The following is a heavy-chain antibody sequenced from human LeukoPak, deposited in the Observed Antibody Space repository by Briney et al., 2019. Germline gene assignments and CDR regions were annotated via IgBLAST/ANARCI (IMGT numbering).Heavy chain of an antibody. Sequence: GGSLRLSCAASGFTVSSNYMSWVRQAPGKGLEWVSVIYSGGSTYYADSVKGRFTISRHNSKNTLYLRMNSLRAEDTAVYYCARSGYCSSTSCYQVYGMDVWGQGTTVTVSS. CDR3: ARSGYCSSTSCYQVYGMDV. CDR2: IYSGGST. CDR1: GFTVSSNY. D-gene: IGHD2-2*01. J-gene: IGHJ6*02. V-gene: IGHV3-53*04.